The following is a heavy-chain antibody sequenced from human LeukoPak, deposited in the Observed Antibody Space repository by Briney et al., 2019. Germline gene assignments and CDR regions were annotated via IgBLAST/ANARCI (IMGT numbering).Heavy chain of an antibody. V-gene: IGHV3-23*01. D-gene: IGHD3-10*01. Sequence: PGGSLRLSCAASGFTFSNDAMSWVRQAPGKGLDWVSGISGSGGSTNYADSVKGRFTISRDNSKNTLYLQMNSLRAEDTAVYYCAKSPGTFYKFFDYCGQGTLVTVSS. CDR3: AKSPGTFYKFFDY. CDR2: ISGSGGST. CDR1: GFTFSNDA. J-gene: IGHJ4*02.